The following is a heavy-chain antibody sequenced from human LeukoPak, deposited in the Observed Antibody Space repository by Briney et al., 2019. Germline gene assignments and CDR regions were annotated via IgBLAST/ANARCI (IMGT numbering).Heavy chain of an antibody. CDR2: IIPILGIA. CDR3: ARDGSVAFIVGATPFDC. V-gene: IGHV1-69*04. D-gene: IGHD1-26*01. CDR1: GGTFSSYA. J-gene: IGHJ4*02. Sequence: SVKVSCKASGGTFSSYAISWVRQAPGQGLEWMGRIIPILGIANYAQKFQGRVTITADKSTSTAYMELSSLRSEDTAVYYCARDGSVAFIVGATPFDCWGQGTLVTVSS.